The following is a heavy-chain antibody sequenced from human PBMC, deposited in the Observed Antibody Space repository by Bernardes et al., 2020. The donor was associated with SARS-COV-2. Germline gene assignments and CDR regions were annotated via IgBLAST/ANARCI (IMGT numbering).Heavy chain of an antibody. CDR3: ARDQEFDYSNHYYYGMYV. J-gene: IGHJ6*02. CDR1: GFTFSISG. Sequence: GGSLRLSCEASGFTFSISGMVWVRQAPGEGLECLSYISNGGGSSIYYADSVKGRFTISRDNAKNSLFLQMNSLRAEDTAVYYCARDQEFDYSNHYYYGMYVWGQGTTVPVSS. CDR2: ISNGGGSSI. D-gene: IGHD4-4*01. V-gene: IGHV3-48*03.